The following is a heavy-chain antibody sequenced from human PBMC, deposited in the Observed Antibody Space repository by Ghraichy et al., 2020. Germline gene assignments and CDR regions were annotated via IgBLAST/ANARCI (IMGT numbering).Heavy chain of an antibody. CDR3: ATDRGGDYTFDY. CDR1: GFTFRNAW. J-gene: IGHJ4*02. Sequence: GGSLRLSCTTSGFTFRNAWMNWVRQVPGRGLEWVGRIQNNDDGGTTDYTAAVKGRFVISREDSENTLFLEMDSLKMEDTGVYYCATDRGGDYTFDYWGQGTLVTVSS. CDR2: IQNNDDGGTT. V-gene: IGHV3-15*01. D-gene: IGHD2-21*02.